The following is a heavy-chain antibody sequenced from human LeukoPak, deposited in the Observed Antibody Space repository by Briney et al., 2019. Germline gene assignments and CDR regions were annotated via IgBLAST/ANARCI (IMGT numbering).Heavy chain of an antibody. CDR2: ISAYNANT. J-gene: IGHJ4*02. V-gene: IGHV1-18*01. CDR3: ARDISGEGYFDWLLLDY. CDR1: GYTFTSYG. D-gene: IGHD3-9*01. Sequence: GASVKVSCKASGYTFTSYGISWVRQAPGQGLEWMGWISAYNANTNYAQNLQGRVTMTTDTSTSTAYMELRSLRSDDTAVYYCARDISGEGYFDWLLLDYWGQGTLVTVSS.